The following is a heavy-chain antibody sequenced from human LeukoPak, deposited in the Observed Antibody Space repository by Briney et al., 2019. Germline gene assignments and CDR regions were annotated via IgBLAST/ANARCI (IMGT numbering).Heavy chain of an antibody. D-gene: IGHD3-9*01. CDR3: VRGILSDDTLTGP. J-gene: IGHJ5*02. CDR1: GYTFSSYG. CDR2: ISTYNGDT. Sequence: ASVKVSCKTSGYTFSSYGINWVRQAPGQGLEWMGWISTYNGDTHYAQKVQGRVTMTKDTSTNTDYMELRSLTSDDTAVYYCVRGILSDDTLTGPWGQGTLVTVSS. V-gene: IGHV1-18*01.